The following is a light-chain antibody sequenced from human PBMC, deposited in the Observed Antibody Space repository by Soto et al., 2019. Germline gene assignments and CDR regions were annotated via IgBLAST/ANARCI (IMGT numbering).Light chain of an antibody. CDR3: QQSYCYPLT. J-gene: IGKJ4*01. CDR2: DAS. V-gene: IGKV1-5*01. CDR1: QTISTW. Sequence: DIQVTQSPPTLSASVGERITITCRASQTISTWMAWYQQKPGKAPKLLVYDASTLQSGVASRFSGSGSGTDFILTICCLQSEDFAPYFCQQSYCYPLTFGGGTKVDIK.